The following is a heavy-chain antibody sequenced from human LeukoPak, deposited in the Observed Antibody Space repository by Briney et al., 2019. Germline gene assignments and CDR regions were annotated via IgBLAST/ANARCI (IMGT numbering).Heavy chain of an antibody. J-gene: IGHJ6*03. CDR3: ARARYYGSGSRRWIYYYYMDV. V-gene: IGHV3-66*02. CDR1: GFTVSSNY. CDR2: IYSGGST. D-gene: IGHD3-10*01. Sequence: PGGSLRLSCAASGFTVSSNYMSWVRQAPGKGLEWVSAIYSGGSTYYADSVKGRFTISRDNSKNTLYLQMNSLRAEDTAVYYCARARYYGSGSRRWIYYYYMDVWGKGTTVTVSS.